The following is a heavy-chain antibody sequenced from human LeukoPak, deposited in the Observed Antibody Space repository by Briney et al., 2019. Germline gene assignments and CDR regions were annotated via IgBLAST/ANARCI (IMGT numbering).Heavy chain of an antibody. V-gene: IGHV4-4*02. D-gene: IGHD1-1*01. J-gene: IGHJ5*02. CDR2: IYYSGST. CDR3: ARPVPSRLGWFDP. CDR1: GGSISSSNW. Sequence: NPSGTLSLTCAVSGGSISSSNWWSWVRQPPGKGLEWIGTIYYSGSTYYNPSLKSRVTISVDTSKNQFSLKLTSVTAADTAVYYCARPVPSRLGWFDPWGQGTLVTVSS.